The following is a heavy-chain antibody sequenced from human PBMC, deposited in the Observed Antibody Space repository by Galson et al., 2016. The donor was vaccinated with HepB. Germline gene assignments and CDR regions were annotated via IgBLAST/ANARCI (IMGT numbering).Heavy chain of an antibody. CDR3: ARRDSGWSLFDY. Sequence: QSGAEVKKPGESLKISCQGSGYTFTNHWIGWVRQMPGKGLEWMGIIYPGDSDTRYRPSFQGQVTIPADKSTRTAYLQWSSLKASDPAMYYCARRDSGWSLFDYWGQGTFLTVSS. CDR1: GYTFTNHW. J-gene: IGHJ4*02. D-gene: IGHD6-19*01. CDR2: IYPGDSDT. V-gene: IGHV5-51*01.